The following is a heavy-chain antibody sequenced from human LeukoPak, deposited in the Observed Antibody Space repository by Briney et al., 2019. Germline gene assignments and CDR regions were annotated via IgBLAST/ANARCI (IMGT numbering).Heavy chain of an antibody. J-gene: IGHJ4*02. D-gene: IGHD2-15*01. CDR1: GFTFSSYG. CDR2: IRYDGSNK. V-gene: IGHV3-30*02. CDR3: ARGPRGCSGGSCYS. Sequence: GGSLRLSCAASGFTFSSYGMHWVRQAPGKGLEWVAFIRYDGSNKYYADSVKGRFTISRDNSKNTLYLQMNSLRAEDTAVYYCARGPRGCSGGSCYSWGQGTLVTVSS.